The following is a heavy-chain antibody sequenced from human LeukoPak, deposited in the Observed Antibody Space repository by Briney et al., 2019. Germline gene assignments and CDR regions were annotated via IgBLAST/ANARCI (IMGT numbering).Heavy chain of an antibody. V-gene: IGHV3-23*01. CDR1: GVTFSNYD. CDR2: ISDSGGST. D-gene: IGHD6-19*01. Sequence: PGGSLRLSCAASGVTFSNYDMSWVRQAPGKGLEWVSSISDSGGSTYYADSVKGRFTISRDNSKNTLYLQMPNLRAADTAVYYCAKDLSRAVAADWFDPWDQGSLVTVSS. J-gene: IGHJ5*02. CDR3: AKDLSRAVAADWFDP.